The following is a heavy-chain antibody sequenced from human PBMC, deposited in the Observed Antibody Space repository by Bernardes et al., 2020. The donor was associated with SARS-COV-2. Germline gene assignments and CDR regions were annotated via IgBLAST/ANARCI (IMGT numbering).Heavy chain of an antibody. J-gene: IGHJ4*02. CDR3: ARDVRGGTLDY. Sequence: SETLSLTCTVSGCSISSYYWSWIRQPPGKGLEWIGYIYYNGNTNYNPSLKSRVTISVDTSKNQLSLKLTSVTAADTAVYYCARDVRGGTLDYWGQGTPVTVSS. V-gene: IGHV4-59*01. CDR1: GCSISSYY. D-gene: IGHD2-15*01. CDR2: IYYNGNT.